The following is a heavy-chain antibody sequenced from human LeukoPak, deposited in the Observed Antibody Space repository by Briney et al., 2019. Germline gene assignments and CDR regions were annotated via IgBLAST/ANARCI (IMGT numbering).Heavy chain of an antibody. CDR3: AKDMISFNGEYDAFDI. V-gene: IGHV3-23*01. CDR1: GSPFHTYA. CDR2: IGGGDT. Sequence: PGGSLRLSCTASGSPFHTYAMHWVRQAPGKGLEWVSGIGGGDTYFADSVRGRFTISRGDSKKMVHLEMNVLRAEDTAIYYCAKDMISFNGEYDAFDIWGRGTMVTVS. J-gene: IGHJ3*02. D-gene: IGHD3-10*01.